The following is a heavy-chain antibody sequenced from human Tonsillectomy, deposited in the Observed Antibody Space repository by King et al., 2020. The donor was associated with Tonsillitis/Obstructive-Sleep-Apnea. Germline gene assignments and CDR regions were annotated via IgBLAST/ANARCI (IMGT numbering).Heavy chain of an antibody. CDR1: GFNLRSFW. V-gene: IGHV3-7*04. J-gene: IGHJ3*02. CDR2: IKEDGSEK. D-gene: IGHD5-12*01. CDR3: ARVNTVGTRDAFDI. Sequence: VQLVESGGGLVQPGGSLRLSCAASGFNLRSFWMTWVRQAPGKGLEWMTSIKEDGSEKYYVDSVSGRFTISSDNAKNALHLQMNFLRAEDTAVYFCARVNTVGTRDAFDIWGQGTMVTVSS.